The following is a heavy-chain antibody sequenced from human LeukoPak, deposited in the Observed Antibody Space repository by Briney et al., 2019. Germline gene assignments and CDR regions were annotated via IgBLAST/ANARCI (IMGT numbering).Heavy chain of an antibody. V-gene: IGHV4-30-4*01. D-gene: IGHD1-26*01. CDR2: IYYSGST. CDR1: GGSISSGDYY. Sequence: PSQTLSLTCTVSGGSISSGDYYWSWIRQSPGKGLEWIGYIYYSGSTYYNPSLKSRVTISVDTSKNQFSLKLSSVTAADTAVYYCAREGEVGYFDYWGQGTLVTVSS. CDR3: AREGEVGYFDY. J-gene: IGHJ4*02.